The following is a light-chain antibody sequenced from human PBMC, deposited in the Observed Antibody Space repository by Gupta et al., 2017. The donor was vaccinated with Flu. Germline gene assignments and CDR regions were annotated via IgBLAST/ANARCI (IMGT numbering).Light chain of an antibody. CDR1: QSLLHSNGYNY. CDR3: LQPLQTPWT. Sequence: DFVMTQSPLSLPVTPGEPASISCRSSQSLLHSNGYNYLDWYLQKPGQSPQLLIYLGSNRASGVPDRFSGSGSGTDFTLKISRVEAEDVGVYYCLQPLQTPWTFGQGTKVEIK. CDR2: LGS. V-gene: IGKV2-28*01. J-gene: IGKJ1*01.